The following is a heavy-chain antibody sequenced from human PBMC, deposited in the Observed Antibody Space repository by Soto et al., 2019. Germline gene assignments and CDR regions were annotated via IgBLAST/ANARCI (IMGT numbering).Heavy chain of an antibody. CDR1: GGSISSYY. CDR3: ARTRVDWFDP. CDR2: IYYNGTT. J-gene: IGHJ5*02. V-gene: IGHV4-59*08. Sequence: SETLSLTCTVSGGSISSYYWSWIRQPPGKGLEWIGYIYYNGTTNYNPSLKSRVTISVDTSKNQFSLKLSSVTAADTAVYYCARTRVDWFDPWGQGTLVTVSS.